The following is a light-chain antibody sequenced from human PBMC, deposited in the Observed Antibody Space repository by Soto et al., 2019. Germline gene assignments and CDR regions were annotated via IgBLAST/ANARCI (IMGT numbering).Light chain of an antibody. J-gene: IGKJ1*01. CDR1: QSLVYSDGNSY. V-gene: IGKV2-30*01. Sequence: DAVMTQSPLSLPVALGQPAAISCRSSQSLVYSDGNSYLNWFQQRPGQSPRRLIYKASNRDPGVPDRFSGSGSGTDFTLKITRVGAEDVGVYYCMQGTHWPWTFGQGTKVEIK. CDR2: KAS. CDR3: MQGTHWPWT.